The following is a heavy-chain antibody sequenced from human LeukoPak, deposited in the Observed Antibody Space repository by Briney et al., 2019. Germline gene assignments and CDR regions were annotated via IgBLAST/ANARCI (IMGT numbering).Heavy chain of an antibody. CDR1: GFTYSRYW. V-gene: IGHV3-7*01. CDR3: ARLAEAGFDC. CDR2: IKYDGSDK. Sequence: GGSLRLSCAASGFTYSRYWMSGVRQAPGKGLEWVANIKYDGSDKYYVDSVKGRFTISRDNAKNSLYLQMNSLRAEDTAVYYCARLAEAGFDCWGQGNLVTVSS. D-gene: IGHD6-19*01. J-gene: IGHJ4*02.